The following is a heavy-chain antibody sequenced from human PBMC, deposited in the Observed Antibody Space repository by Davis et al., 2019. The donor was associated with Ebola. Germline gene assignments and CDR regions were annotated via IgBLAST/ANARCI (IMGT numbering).Heavy chain of an antibody. D-gene: IGHD7-27*01. CDR1: GFTFSSYA. CDR2: ISGSGGST. V-gene: IGHV3-23*01. Sequence: PGGSLRLSCAASGFTFSSYAMSWVRQAPGKGLEWVSAISGSGGSTYYADSVKGRFTISRDNSKNTLYLQMNSLRAEDTAVYYCATGDTDYYYYGMDVWGQGTTVTVSS. CDR3: ATGDTDYYYYGMDV. J-gene: IGHJ6*02.